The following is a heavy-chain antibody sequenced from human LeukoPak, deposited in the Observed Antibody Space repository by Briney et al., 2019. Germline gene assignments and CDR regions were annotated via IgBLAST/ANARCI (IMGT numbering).Heavy chain of an antibody. V-gene: IGHV1-8*01. J-gene: IGHJ6*02. CDR1: GYTFTSYD. CDR3: ARDFPYYDILTGYRNYYYGMDV. Sequence: GASVKVSCKASGYTFTSYDINWVRQATGQGLEWMGWMNPNSGNTGYAQKLQDRVTMTRNTSISTAYMELSSLRSEDTAVYYCARDFPYYDILTGYRNYYYGMDVWGQGTTVTVSS. CDR2: MNPNSGNT. D-gene: IGHD3-9*01.